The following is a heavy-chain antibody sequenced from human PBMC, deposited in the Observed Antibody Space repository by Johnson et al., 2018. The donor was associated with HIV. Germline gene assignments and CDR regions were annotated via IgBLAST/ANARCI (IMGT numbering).Heavy chain of an antibody. Sequence: VQLVESGGGLVKPGGSLRLSCAASGFTFSSYDMHWVRQATGKGLEWVSAIGTAGDSYYPGSVKGRFTISRENAKNSLYLQMNSLSAEDTAVYYCARGRGGNNPGRDAFDIWGQGTMVTVSS. J-gene: IGHJ3*02. CDR3: ARGRGGNNPGRDAFDI. CDR2: IGTAGDS. V-gene: IGHV3-13*01. CDR1: GFTFSSYD. D-gene: IGHD4-23*01.